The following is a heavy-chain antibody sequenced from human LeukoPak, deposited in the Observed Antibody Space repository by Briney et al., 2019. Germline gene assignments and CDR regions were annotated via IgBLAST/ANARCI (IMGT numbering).Heavy chain of an antibody. CDR1: GFTFSSYW. J-gene: IGHJ3*01. D-gene: IGHD6-19*01. Sequence: PGGSLRLSCAASGFTFSSYWMHWVRQAPGKGLVWVSRINSDGSSTRYADSVKGRFTISRDNAKNTLYLQMNGLRAEDTAVYYCARGVAVAGIWYLAFDLWGQGTMVTVSS. CDR2: INSDGSST. CDR3: ARGVAVAGIWYLAFDL. V-gene: IGHV3-74*01.